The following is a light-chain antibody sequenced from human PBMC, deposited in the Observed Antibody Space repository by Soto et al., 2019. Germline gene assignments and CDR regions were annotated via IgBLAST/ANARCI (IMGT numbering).Light chain of an antibody. CDR1: SSDVGSYNH. Sequence: QSALTQPPSVSGSPGQSVTISCTGTSSDVGSYNHVSWYQQSPGTAPKLMIYEVSNRPSGVPDRFSGSKSGNTASLTISGLQAEDEADYYCSSYTSSSTYVFGTGTKVTVL. V-gene: IGLV2-18*02. CDR2: EVS. J-gene: IGLJ1*01. CDR3: SSYTSSSTYV.